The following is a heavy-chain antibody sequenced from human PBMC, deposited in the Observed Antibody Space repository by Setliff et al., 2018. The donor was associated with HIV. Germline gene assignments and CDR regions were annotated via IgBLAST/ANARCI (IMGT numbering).Heavy chain of an antibody. J-gene: IGHJ6*03. CDR2: TANT. CDR1: GDSISTDNYH. D-gene: IGHD1-1*01. Sequence: PSETLSLTCTVSGDSISTDNYHWGWIRQPPGKGLEWIGHTANTDYNPSLKSRVTVSVDTSKNQLSLRLSSVTAADTAVYYCARFQAWQLGRRGGYYYYMDVWGKGTTVTVSS. CDR3: ARFQAWQLGRRGGYYYYMDV. V-gene: IGHV4-39*07.